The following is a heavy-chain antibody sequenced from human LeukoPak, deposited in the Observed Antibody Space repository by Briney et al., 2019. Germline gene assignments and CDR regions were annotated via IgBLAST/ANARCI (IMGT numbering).Heavy chain of an antibody. V-gene: IGHV4-30-4*01. Sequence: SETLSLTCTVSGGSISSGDYYWSWIRQPPGKGLEWIGYIYYSGSTYYNPSLKSRVTISVDTSKNQSSLKLSSVTAADTAVYYCARDSYYDFWSGPLGMDVWGQGTTVTVSS. CDR2: IYYSGST. CDR1: GGSISSGDYY. CDR3: ARDSYYDFWSGPLGMDV. D-gene: IGHD3-3*01. J-gene: IGHJ6*02.